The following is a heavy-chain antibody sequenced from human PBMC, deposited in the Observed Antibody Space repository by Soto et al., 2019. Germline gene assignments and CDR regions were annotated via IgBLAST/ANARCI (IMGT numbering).Heavy chain of an antibody. CDR1: GGSISSYY. V-gene: IGHV4-59*12. CDR2: MYNTGST. D-gene: IGHD3-10*01. CDR3: ARGRYYGSGLSGGMDV. J-gene: IGHJ6*02. Sequence: SETLSLTCTVSGGSISSYYWSWIRQPPGKGLEWIGYMYNTGSTIYNPSLKRRVTISVDTSKNQFSLKLSSVTAADTAVYYCARGRYYGSGLSGGMDVWGQGTTVTVSS.